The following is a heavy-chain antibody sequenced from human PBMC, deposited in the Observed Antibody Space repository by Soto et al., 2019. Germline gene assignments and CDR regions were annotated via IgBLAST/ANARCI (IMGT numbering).Heavy chain of an antibody. D-gene: IGHD3-10*01. CDR1: GLTFGDHG. V-gene: IGHV3-9*01. CDR2: ISWDSDKT. Sequence: PGGSLRLSCVASGLTFGDHGMHWVRQVPGRGLEWVSGISWDSDKTGYGDSVRGRFTISRDNAKKTLFLQLNRLSAEDTATYYCAKFLSKNYYNPFYFRGQGTDVTVSA. CDR3: AKFLSKNYYNPFYF. J-gene: IGHJ1*01.